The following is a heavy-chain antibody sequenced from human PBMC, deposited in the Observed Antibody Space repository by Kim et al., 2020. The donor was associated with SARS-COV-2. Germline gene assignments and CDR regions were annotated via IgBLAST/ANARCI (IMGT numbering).Heavy chain of an antibody. CDR2: IDPSDSYT. J-gene: IGHJ5*02. CDR1: GYSFTSYW. Sequence: GESLKISCRGSGYSFTSYWISWVRQMPGKGLEWMGRIDPSDSYTNYSPSFQGHVTISADKSISTAYLQWSSLKASDTAMYYCARRRYCSGGSCYATWGWFDPWGQGTLVTVSS. CDR3: ARRRYCSGGSCYATWGWFDP. D-gene: IGHD2-15*01. V-gene: IGHV5-10-1*01.